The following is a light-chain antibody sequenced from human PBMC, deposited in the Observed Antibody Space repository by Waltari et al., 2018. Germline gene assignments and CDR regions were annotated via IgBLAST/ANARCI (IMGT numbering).Light chain of an antibody. V-gene: IGKV3-11*01. CDR3: QQRDNWPPAIT. J-gene: IGKJ5*01. CDR1: QSVRSY. Sequence: EIVLPTSPATLSLSPGERATPSSRASQSVRSYLAWYQQKPGQAPRLLFFDASKRATGIPARFSGSGSGTDFTLTISSLEPEDSAIYYCQQRDNWPPAITFGQGTRLEIK. CDR2: DAS.